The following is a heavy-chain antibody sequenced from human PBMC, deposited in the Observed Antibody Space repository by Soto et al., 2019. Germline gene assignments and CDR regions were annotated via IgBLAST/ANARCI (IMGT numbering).Heavy chain of an antibody. CDR2: INAGNDNT. V-gene: IGHV1-3*01. D-gene: IGHD3-22*01. CDR1: GYTFTSYA. CDR3: VVDTSKNDEGWWLDP. J-gene: IGHJ5*02. Sequence: ASVKVSCKASGYTFTSYAMHWVRQDPGQRLEWMGWINAGNDNTKYSQNFQGRVTMTRDTSASTLYMELSSLRSDDTAMYYCVVDTSKNDEGWWLDPWGQGTLVTVSS.